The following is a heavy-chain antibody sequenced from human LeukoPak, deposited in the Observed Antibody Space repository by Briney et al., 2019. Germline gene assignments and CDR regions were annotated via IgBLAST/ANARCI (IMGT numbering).Heavy chain of an antibody. CDR3: ARKLYFDVLTGLGVWYFDL. CDR2: ISAYNGNT. V-gene: IGHV1-18*01. D-gene: IGHD3-9*01. J-gene: IGHJ2*01. CDR1: GYTFTSYG. Sequence: ASVKVSCKASGYTFTSYGISWVRQAPGQGLEWMGWISAYNGNTNYAQKFQGRVTMTRNTSITTAYMELSSLRSEDTAVYYCARKLYFDVLTGLGVWYFDLWGRGTLVTVSS.